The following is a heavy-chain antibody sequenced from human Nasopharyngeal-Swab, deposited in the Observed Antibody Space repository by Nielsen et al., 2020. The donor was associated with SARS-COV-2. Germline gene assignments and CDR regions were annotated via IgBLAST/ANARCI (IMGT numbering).Heavy chain of an antibody. CDR1: GGSISSYY. CDR3: ARGHPTIAVAGTNYYYGMDV. D-gene: IGHD6-19*01. Sequence: ESLKISCTVSGGSISSYYWSWIRRPPGKGLEWIGYIYYSGSTNYNPSLKSRVTISVDTSKNQFSLKLSSVTAADTAVYYCARGHPTIAVAGTNYYYGMDVWGQGTTVTVSS. CDR2: IYYSGST. J-gene: IGHJ6*02. V-gene: IGHV4-59*01.